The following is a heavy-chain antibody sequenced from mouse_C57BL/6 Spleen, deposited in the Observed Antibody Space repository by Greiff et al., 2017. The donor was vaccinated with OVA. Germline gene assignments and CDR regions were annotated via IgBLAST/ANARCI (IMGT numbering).Heavy chain of an antibody. CDR1: GYSIPSGYY. Sequence: EVQRVESGPGLVKPSQSLSLTCSVTGYSIPSGYYWNWIRQFPGNKLEWMGYISYDGSNNYNPSLKNRISITRDTSKNQFFLKLNSVTTEDTATDYCARIARTYYFDYWGQGTTLTVAS. V-gene: IGHV3-6*01. CDR3: ARIARTYYFDY. CDR2: ISYDGSN. J-gene: IGHJ2*01.